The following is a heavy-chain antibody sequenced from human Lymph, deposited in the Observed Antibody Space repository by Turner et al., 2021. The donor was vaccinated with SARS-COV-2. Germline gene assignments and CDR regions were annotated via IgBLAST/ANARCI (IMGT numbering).Heavy chain of an antibody. CDR1: GGSMTSNY. Sequence: QVQLQESGPRLVKPLETLSLTCTVSGGSMTSNYWSWIRQPPGKRLEWMGYIYIRGSTNCNPSLKSRVTISEDTSKNQYSLKLNSVTAADTAIYYCARETVNNWVDPWGQGILVTVSS. CDR2: IYIRGST. D-gene: IGHD2-21*02. V-gene: IGHV4-59*01. J-gene: IGHJ5*02. CDR3: ARETVNNWVDP.